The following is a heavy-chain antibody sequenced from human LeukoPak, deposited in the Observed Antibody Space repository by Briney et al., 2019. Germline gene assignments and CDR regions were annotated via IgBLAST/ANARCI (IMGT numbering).Heavy chain of an antibody. D-gene: IGHD3-10*01. CDR1: GYSFTSYW. J-gene: IGHJ5*02. V-gene: IGHV5-51*01. CDR3: ARRYYYGSGSYCFDP. Sequence: GESLKISCEGSGYSFTSYWIGWVRQMPGKGLEWMGIIYPGDSDTRYSPSFQGQVTISADKSISTAYLQWSSLKASDTAMYYCARRYYYGSGSYCFDPWGQGTLVTVSS. CDR2: IYPGDSDT.